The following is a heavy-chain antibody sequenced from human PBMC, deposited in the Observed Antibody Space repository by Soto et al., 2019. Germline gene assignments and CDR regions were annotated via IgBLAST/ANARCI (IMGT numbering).Heavy chain of an antibody. CDR1: GGSISSYY. Sequence: QVQLQESGPGLVKPSETLSLTCTVSGGSISSYYWSWIRQPPGKGLEWIGYTYYSGSTNYNPSLTSRVTISVDTSKNQFSLKLSSVTAADTAVYYCARGGWRLIDYWGQGTLVTVSS. D-gene: IGHD2-21*02. V-gene: IGHV4-59*08. CDR2: TYYSGST. CDR3: ARGGWRLIDY. J-gene: IGHJ4*02.